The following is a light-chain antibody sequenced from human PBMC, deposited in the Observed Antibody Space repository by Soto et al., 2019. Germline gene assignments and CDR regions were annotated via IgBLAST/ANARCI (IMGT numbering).Light chain of an antibody. CDR2: DVS. V-gene: IGLV2-14*01. CDR3: SSYTSSSTLYV. J-gene: IGLJ1*01. Sequence: QSALTQPASVSGSPGQSITISCTGTSSDVGGYNYVSRYQQHPGKAPKLMIHDVSNRPSGVSNRFSGSKSGNTASLTISGLQAEDEADYYCSSYTSSSTLYVFGTGTKLTVL. CDR1: SSDVGGYNY.